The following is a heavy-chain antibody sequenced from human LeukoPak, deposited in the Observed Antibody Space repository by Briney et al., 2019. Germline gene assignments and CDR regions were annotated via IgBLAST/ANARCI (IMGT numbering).Heavy chain of an antibody. CDR1: GYTFTGSY. Sequence: ASVKVSCKASGYTFTGSYIHWVRQAPGQGLEWMGWISPNSGDTNYAQRFQGRVIMTRDTSLSTVYMDLSRLRSDDTAVYYCARDGAFDIWGQGTMVTVSS. V-gene: IGHV1-2*02. CDR3: ARDGAFDI. CDR2: ISPNSGDT. J-gene: IGHJ3*02.